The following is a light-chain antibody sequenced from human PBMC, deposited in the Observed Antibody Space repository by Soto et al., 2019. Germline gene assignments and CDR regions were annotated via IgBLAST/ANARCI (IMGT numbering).Light chain of an antibody. Sequence: EIVLTQSPGTLSLSPGERATLSCRASQSVSSSYLAWYQQKPGQAPRLLIYGAFSRDTGIPDRFSGSGSGRDFTLTISRLEPEEFAVYYCQQYGSSPLFSFGPGTKVDIK. CDR2: GAF. CDR3: QQYGSSPLFS. V-gene: IGKV3-20*01. CDR1: QSVSSSY. J-gene: IGKJ3*01.